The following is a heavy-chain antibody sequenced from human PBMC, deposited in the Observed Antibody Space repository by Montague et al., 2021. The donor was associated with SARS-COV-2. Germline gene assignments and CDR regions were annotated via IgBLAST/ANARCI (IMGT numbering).Heavy chain of an antibody. D-gene: IGHD3-22*01. CDR1: GFALSDYY. J-gene: IGHJ4*02. Sequence: SLRLPCAASGFALSDYYMAWIRQAPGKGLEWLAYISHSSNTIAYADSVKGRFTISRDNANNSVHLHMTNLRVEDTAVYYCARPPTFYYESSGYYSNWGQGAQVTVTS. V-gene: IGHV3-11*01. CDR2: ISHSSNTI. CDR3: ARPPTFYYESSGYYSN.